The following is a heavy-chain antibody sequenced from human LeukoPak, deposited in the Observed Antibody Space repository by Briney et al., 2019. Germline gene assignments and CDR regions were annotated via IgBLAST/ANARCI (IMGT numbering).Heavy chain of an antibody. CDR2: ISSGSSTI. D-gene: IGHD6-19*01. Sequence: GGSLRLSCAASGFTFSSFNMNWVRQAPGKGLEWVSYISSGSSTIYYAESVKGRFTISRDNAKNSLYLQMNGLRDEDTAVYYCARAASSGITVAEDYWGQGTSVTVSS. CDR1: GFTFSSFN. J-gene: IGHJ4*02. CDR3: ARAASSGITVAEDY. V-gene: IGHV3-48*02.